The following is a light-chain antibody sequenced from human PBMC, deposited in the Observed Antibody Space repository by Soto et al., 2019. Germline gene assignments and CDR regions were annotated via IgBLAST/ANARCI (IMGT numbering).Light chain of an antibody. CDR1: QSVSSSY. V-gene: IGKV3-20*01. CDR3: QQYGSSPET. CDR2: GAS. Sequence: IVLTQSPGTLSLSPGERATLSCRASQSVSSSYLAWYQQKPDQAPRLLIYGASSRATGIPDRFSGSGSGTDFTLTISRLEPEDFAVYYCQQYGSSPETFGQGTKVDIK. J-gene: IGKJ1*01.